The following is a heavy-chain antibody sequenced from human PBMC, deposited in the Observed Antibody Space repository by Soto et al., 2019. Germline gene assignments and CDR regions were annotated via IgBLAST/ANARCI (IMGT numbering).Heavy chain of an antibody. CDR1: GGSVTNYY. V-gene: IGHV4-59*02. J-gene: IGHJ3*02. Sequence: SETLSLTCTVSGGSVTNYYWSWIRQPPGKGLEWVGYIDYSGSTNYNPSLKSRVTMSVDTSKNQFSLRLTSVTAADTAVYYCARDPYSSSTDAFDIWGQGTMVTVSS. D-gene: IGHD6-6*01. CDR2: IDYSGST. CDR3: ARDPYSSSTDAFDI.